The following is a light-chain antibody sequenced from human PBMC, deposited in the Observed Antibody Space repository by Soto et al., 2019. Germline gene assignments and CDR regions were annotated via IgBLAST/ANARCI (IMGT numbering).Light chain of an antibody. J-gene: IGLJ1*01. V-gene: IGLV1-51*01. CDR2: DDN. CDR3: GSWDSSLSDYV. Sequence: QSVLTHPPSVSSAPGHKVAISCSGSSSNIGGNSVSWYQQLPGTAPKLLIYDDNKRPSGIPDRFSGSKSGTSATLGITGFQTGDEADYYCGSWDSSLSDYVFGTGTKVTV. CDR1: SSNIGGNS.